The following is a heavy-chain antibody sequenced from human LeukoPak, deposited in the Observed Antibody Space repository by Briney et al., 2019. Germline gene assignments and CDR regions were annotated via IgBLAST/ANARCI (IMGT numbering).Heavy chain of an antibody. CDR2: ISAYNGNT. Sequence: ASVKVSCKASGYTFTSYGISWVRQAPGQGLEWMGWISAYNGNTNYTQKLQGRVTTTTDTSTSTAYMELRSLRSDDTAVYYCARDLARIIPAATTFDFWGQGTLVTVSS. D-gene: IGHD2-2*01. J-gene: IGHJ4*02. V-gene: IGHV1-18*01. CDR3: ARDLARIIPAATTFDF. CDR1: GYTFTSYG.